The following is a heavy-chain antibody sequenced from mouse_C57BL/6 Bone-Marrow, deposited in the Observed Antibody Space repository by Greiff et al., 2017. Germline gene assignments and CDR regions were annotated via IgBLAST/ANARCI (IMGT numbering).Heavy chain of an antibody. CDR3: TSYYYGSSLFAY. CDR2: IDPEDGDT. D-gene: IGHD1-1*01. Sequence: VQLQQSGAELVRPGASVRLSCTASGFNIKDYYMHWVKQRPEQGLEWIGRIDPEDGDTEYAPKFQGKATMTADTSSNTAYLQLSSLTSEDTAVYYWTSYYYGSSLFAYWGQGTLVTVSA. V-gene: IGHV14-1*01. CDR1: GFNIKDYY. J-gene: IGHJ3*01.